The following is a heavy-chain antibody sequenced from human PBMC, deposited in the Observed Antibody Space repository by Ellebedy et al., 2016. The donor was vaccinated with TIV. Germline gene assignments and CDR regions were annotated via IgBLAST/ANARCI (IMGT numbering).Heavy chain of an antibody. V-gene: IGHV1-18*01. CDR3: ARDPYYGSGREPEKPDDDY. D-gene: IGHD3-10*01. CDR1: GYTFTSYG. Sequence: ASVKVSXKASGYTFTSYGISWVRQAPGQGLEWMGWVSAYNGNTNYAQKLQGRVTMTTDTSTSTAYMELRSLRSDDTAVYYCARDPYYGSGREPEKPDDDYWGQGTLVTVSS. CDR2: VSAYNGNT. J-gene: IGHJ4*02.